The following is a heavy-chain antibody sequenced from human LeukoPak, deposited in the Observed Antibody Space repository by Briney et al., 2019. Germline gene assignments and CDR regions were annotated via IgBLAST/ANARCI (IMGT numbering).Heavy chain of an antibody. D-gene: IGHD5-24*01. Sequence: GGSLRLSCAASGFTFSTYAMSWVRQAPGKGLEWVSGISGSGLSTSYADSVKGRFTISRDNSKNTLYLQMNSLRAEDTAVYYCVRDRELNYWGQGILVTVSS. CDR2: ISGSGLST. V-gene: IGHV3-23*01. CDR3: VRDRELNY. J-gene: IGHJ4*02. CDR1: GFTFSTYA.